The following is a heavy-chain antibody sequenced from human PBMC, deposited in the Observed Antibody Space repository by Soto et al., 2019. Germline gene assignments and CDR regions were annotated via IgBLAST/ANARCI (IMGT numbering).Heavy chain of an antibody. CDR2: MNPNSGNT. Sequence: ASVKVSCKASGYTFTSYDINWVRQATGQGLEWMRWMNPNSGNTGYAQKFQGRVTMTRNTSISTAYMELSSLRSEDTAVYYCALGDSGYDDAFDIWGQGTMVTVSS. V-gene: IGHV1-8*01. J-gene: IGHJ3*02. CDR1: GYTFTSYD. CDR3: ALGDSGYDDAFDI. D-gene: IGHD5-12*01.